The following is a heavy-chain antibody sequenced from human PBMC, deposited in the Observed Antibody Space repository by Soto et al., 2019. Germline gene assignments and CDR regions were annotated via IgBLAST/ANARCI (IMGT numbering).Heavy chain of an antibody. CDR3: AKDGTPDPRGSSTSLIRGKYYYYYYGMDV. D-gene: IGHD2-2*01. J-gene: IGHJ6*02. V-gene: IGHV3-23*01. CDR2: ISGSGGST. CDR1: GFTFSSYA. Sequence: GGSLRLSCAASGFTFSSYAMSWVRQAPGKGLEWVSAISGSGGSTYYADSVKGRFTISRDNSKNTLYLQMNILRAEDTAVYYCAKDGTPDPRGSSTSLIRGKYYYYYYGMDVWGQGTTVTVSS.